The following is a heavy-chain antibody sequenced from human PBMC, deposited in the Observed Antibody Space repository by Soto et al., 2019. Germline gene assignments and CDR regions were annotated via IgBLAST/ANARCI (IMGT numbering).Heavy chain of an antibody. CDR1: GYTFTSYG. D-gene: IGHD3-3*01. V-gene: IGHV1-18*01. Sequence: ASVKVSCKASGYTFTSYGISWVRQAPGQGLEWMGWISAYNGNTNYAQKLQGRVTMTTDTSTSTAYMELSSLRSEDTAVYYCAREQTTIFESWFGPWGQGTLVTVSS. CDR3: AREQTTIFESWFGP. J-gene: IGHJ5*02. CDR2: ISAYNGNT.